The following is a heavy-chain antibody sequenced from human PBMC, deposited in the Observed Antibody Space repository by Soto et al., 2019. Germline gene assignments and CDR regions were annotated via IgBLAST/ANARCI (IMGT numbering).Heavy chain of an antibody. J-gene: IGHJ4*02. CDR3: ARNYYDSSGYFIGSYFDY. CDR1: GYTYSRYG. V-gene: IGHV1-18*04. Sequence: GASVKVSCKASGYTYSRYGISWVRQAPGQGLEWMGWISAFNHDTNYVQKFQGRVTITRDTSASTAYMELSSLRSEGTAAYYCARNYYDSSGYFIGSYFDYWGQGTLVTVSS. CDR2: ISAFNHDT. D-gene: IGHD3-22*01.